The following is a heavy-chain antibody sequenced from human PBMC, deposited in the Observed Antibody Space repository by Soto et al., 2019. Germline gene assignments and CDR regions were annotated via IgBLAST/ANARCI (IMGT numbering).Heavy chain of an antibody. CDR3: ARADLGYCSSTSCYGGGWFDP. V-gene: IGHV1-18*01. Sequence: ASVKVSCKASGYTFTSYGISWVRQAPGQGLEWMGWISAYNGNTNYAQKLQGRVTMTTDTSTSTAYMELRSLRSDDTAVYYCARADLGYCSSTSCYGGGWFDPWGQGTLVTVSS. CDR1: GYTFTSYG. D-gene: IGHD2-2*01. J-gene: IGHJ5*02. CDR2: ISAYNGNT.